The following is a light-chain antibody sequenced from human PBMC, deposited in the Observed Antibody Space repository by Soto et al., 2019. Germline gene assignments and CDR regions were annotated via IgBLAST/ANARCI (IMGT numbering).Light chain of an antibody. V-gene: IGKV3-20*01. CDR3: QFYGSSRIT. Sequence: EIVMTQSPATLSVSPGERATLSCRASQSINSNLAWYQQKPGQAPRLLIYGASNRATGIPARFSGSGSGTDFTLTISRLEPEDSAVYYCQFYGSSRITFGQGTRLEI. CDR2: GAS. J-gene: IGKJ5*01. CDR1: QSINSN.